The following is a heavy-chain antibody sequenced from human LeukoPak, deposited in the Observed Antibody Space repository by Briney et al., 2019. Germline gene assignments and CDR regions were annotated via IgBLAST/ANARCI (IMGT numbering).Heavy chain of an antibody. D-gene: IGHD2-2*01. Sequence: SETLSLTCAVSGGSIHTGGYSWSWIRQPPGKGLEWIGYIYHGGSTNYNPSLKSRVTISVDKSKNQFSLKLSSVTAADTAVYYCARRPFVVVPAVTRARDYYYGMDVWGQGTTVTVSS. V-gene: IGHV4-30-2*01. CDR2: IYHGGST. CDR1: GGSIHTGGYS. CDR3: ARRPFVVVPAVTRARDYYYGMDV. J-gene: IGHJ6*02.